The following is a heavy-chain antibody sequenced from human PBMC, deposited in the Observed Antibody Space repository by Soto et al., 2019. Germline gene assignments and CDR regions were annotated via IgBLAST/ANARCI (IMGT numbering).Heavy chain of an antibody. CDR3: ARAGYCSGGSCYSS. V-gene: IGHV3-53*04. D-gene: IGHD2-15*01. CDR2: IYSGGST. CDR1: GFTVSSNY. J-gene: IGHJ5*02. Sequence: EVQLVESGGGSVQPGGSLRLSCAASGFTVSSNYMSWVRQAPGKGLEWVSVIYSGGSTYYADSVKGRFTISRHNSKNTLYLQMNSLRAEDTAVYYCARAGYCSGGSCYSSWGQGTLVTVSS.